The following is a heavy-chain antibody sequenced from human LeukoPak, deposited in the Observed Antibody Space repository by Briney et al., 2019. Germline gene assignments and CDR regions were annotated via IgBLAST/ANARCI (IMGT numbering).Heavy chain of an antibody. CDR1: GFTFSSYA. CDR3: AKGYCSSTSCSSFDY. D-gene: IGHD2-2*01. V-gene: IGHV3-23*01. Sequence: GGSLRLSCAASGFTFSSYAMSWVRQAPGKGLEWVSAISGSGGSTYYADSVKGRFTISRDNSKNTLYLQMNSLRAEDTAAYYCAKGYCSSTSCSSFDYWGQGTLVTVSS. CDR2: ISGSGGST. J-gene: IGHJ4*02.